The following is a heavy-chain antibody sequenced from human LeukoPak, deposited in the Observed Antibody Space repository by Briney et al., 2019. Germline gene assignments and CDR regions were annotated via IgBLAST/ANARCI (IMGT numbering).Heavy chain of an antibody. J-gene: IGHJ4*02. V-gene: IGHV1-8*01. Sequence: ASVKVSCKASGYTFTSYDINWVRQATGQGLEWMGWMNPNSGNTGYAQKFQGRDTMTRNTSISTAYMELSSLRSEDTAVYYCAREDTAMAGYVGYWGQGTMVTVSS. CDR1: GYTFTSYD. CDR2: MNPNSGNT. D-gene: IGHD5-18*01. CDR3: AREDTAMAGYVGY.